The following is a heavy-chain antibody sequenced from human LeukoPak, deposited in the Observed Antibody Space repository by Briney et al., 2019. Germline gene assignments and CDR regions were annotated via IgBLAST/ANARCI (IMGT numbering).Heavy chain of an antibody. J-gene: IGHJ4*02. CDR3: AKDLDYQLLYDFDY. D-gene: IGHD4/OR15-4a*01. CDR1: GFTFSSYA. CDR2: ISGSGGST. V-gene: IGHV3-23*01. Sequence: TGGSLRLSCAASGFTFSSYAMSWVRQAPGKGLEWVSAISGSGGSTYYTDSVKGRFTISRENSKNTLYLQMNSLRTDDTAVYYCAKDLDYQLLYDFDYWGQGTLVTVSS.